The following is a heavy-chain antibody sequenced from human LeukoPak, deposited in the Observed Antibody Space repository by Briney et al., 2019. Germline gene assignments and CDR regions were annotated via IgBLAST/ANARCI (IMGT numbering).Heavy chain of an antibody. D-gene: IGHD2-2*01. V-gene: IGHV3-23*01. CDR2: ISGSGGNT. CDR3: AKHVSSTSSAPYYYGMDV. J-gene: IGHJ6*02. CDR1: GFTFSSYA. Sequence: GGFLRLSCTASGFTFSSYAMSWVRQAPGKGLEWVSAISGSGGNTYFADSVKDRFTISRDNSKNTVYLQMNSLRAEDTAVYYCAKHVSSTSSAPYYYGMDVWGQGTTVTVSS.